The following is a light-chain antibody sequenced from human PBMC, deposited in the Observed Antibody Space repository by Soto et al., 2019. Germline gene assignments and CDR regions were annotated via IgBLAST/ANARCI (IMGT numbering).Light chain of an antibody. CDR3: QQYNSYSYA. Sequence: DIQMTQSPSTRSAPVGDRVTIACRASQSISSWLAWYQQKPGKAPKLLIYKASSLESGVPSRFSGSGSGTELTLTISSLQPDDFATYYCQQYNSYSYAFGQGTKVDIX. CDR2: KAS. CDR1: QSISSW. V-gene: IGKV1-5*03. J-gene: IGKJ2*01.